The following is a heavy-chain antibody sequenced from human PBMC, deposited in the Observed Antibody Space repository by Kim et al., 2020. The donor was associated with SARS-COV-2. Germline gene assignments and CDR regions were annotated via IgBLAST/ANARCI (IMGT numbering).Heavy chain of an antibody. J-gene: IGHJ4*02. Sequence: ASVKVSCKASGYTFNSYARNWVRQAPGQGLEGMGWINTNTGNPTYAQGFTGRLVFSLDPSDSTAYLQIRSLNAEDTAVYYFARDIKILAVAGFPRYWGLG. V-gene: IGHV7-4-1*02. CDR3: ARDIKILAVAGFPRY. CDR1: GYTFNSYA. CDR2: INTNTGNP. D-gene: IGHD6-19*01.